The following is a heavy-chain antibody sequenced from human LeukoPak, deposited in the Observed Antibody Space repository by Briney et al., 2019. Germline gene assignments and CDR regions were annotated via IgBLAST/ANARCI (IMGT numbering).Heavy chain of an antibody. D-gene: IGHD5-12*01. V-gene: IGHV3-53*01. CDR1: GFSVSSRF. CDR3: AGGGGGGYAY. CDR2: IYGGGAT. Sequence: GGSLRLSCAASGFSVSSRFMNWVRQAPGKGLEWVSVIYGGGATYYADSVKGRFTISRDDSNNTLFLQMNSLRVDDTAVYYCAGGGGGGYAYWGQGTLVTVSS. J-gene: IGHJ4*02.